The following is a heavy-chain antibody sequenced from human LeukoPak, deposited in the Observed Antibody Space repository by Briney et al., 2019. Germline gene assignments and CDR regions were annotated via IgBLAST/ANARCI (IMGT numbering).Heavy chain of an antibody. CDR2: TNPSGGST. Sequence: ASVKVSCKSSGYTFTSYYMNWERQAPGQGLEWMGITNPSGGSTSYAQKFQDRVAMTRDTSTSTMYMELSSLTSEDTAVYYCARDGAADGMDVWGQGTTVTVSS. D-gene: IGHD2-15*01. CDR3: ARDGAADGMDV. V-gene: IGHV1-46*01. J-gene: IGHJ6*02. CDR1: GYTFTSYY.